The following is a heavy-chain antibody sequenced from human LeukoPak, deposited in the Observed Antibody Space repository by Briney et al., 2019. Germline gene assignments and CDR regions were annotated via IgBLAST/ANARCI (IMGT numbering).Heavy chain of an antibody. J-gene: IGHJ4*02. Sequence: SETLSLTCAVYGGSFSGYYWSWIRQPPGKGLEWIGEINHSGSTNYNPSLKSRVTISVDTSKNQFSLKLSSVTAADTAVYYCARDLGGYVSDHYFDYWGQGTLVTVSS. CDR1: GGSFSGYY. CDR2: INHSGST. D-gene: IGHD3-16*01. V-gene: IGHV4-34*01. CDR3: ARDLGGYVSDHYFDY.